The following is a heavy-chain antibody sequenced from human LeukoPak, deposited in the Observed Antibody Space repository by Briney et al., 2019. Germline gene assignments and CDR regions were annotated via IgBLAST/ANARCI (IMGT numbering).Heavy chain of an antibody. D-gene: IGHD6-19*01. CDR2: MNPNSGNT. CDR1: GYTFTGYY. Sequence: ASVKVSCKASGYTFTGYYMHWVRQATGQGLEWMGWMNPNSGNTGYAQKFQGRVTMTRNTSISTAYMELSSLRSEDTAVYYCARGYSSGWTDFDYWGQGTLVTVSS. V-gene: IGHV1-8*02. CDR3: ARGYSSGWTDFDY. J-gene: IGHJ4*02.